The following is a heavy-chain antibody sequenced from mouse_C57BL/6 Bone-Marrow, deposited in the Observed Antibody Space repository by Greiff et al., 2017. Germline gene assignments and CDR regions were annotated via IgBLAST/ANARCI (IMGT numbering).Heavy chain of an antibody. Sequence: VQLQQPGAELVRPGTSVKLSCKASGYTFTSSWMHWVKQRPGQGLEWIGVIDPSDSYTNYNQKFKGKATLTVDTSSSTAYMQLSSLTSEDSAVYYCARGYDYEDYWGQGTTLTVSS. D-gene: IGHD2-4*01. CDR3: ARGYDYEDY. V-gene: IGHV1-59*01. CDR1: GYTFTSSW. J-gene: IGHJ2*01. CDR2: IDPSDSYT.